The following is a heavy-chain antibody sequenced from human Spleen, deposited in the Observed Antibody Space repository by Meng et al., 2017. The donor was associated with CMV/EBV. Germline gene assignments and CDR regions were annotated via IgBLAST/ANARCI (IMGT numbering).Heavy chain of an antibody. CDR3: AKDIDSSSSFDAFDI. V-gene: IGHV3-9*01. D-gene: IGHD6-13*01. J-gene: IGHJ3*02. CDR2: ISWNSGGI. CDR1: GFTFDDYA. Sequence: GGSLRLSCAASGFTFDDYAMHWVRQAPGKGLEWVSGISWNSGGIGYADSVKGRFTISRDNAKNSLYLQMNSLRAEDTALYYCAKDIDSSSSFDAFDIWGQGTMVTVSS.